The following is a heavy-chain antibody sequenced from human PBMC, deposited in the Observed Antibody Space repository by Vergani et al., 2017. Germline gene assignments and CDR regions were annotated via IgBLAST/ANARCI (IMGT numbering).Heavy chain of an antibody. CDR1: GFTLRSHG. V-gene: IGHV3-33*06. CDR3: AKHFRGWGIDY. J-gene: IGHJ4*02. Sequence: QVHLVESGGGVVQPGRSLRLSCAASGFTLRSHGMHWVRQAPGKGLEWVTIIWYDGSNKYYADSVKGRFTISRDSSNNTLYLQMNSLRTDDTATYYCAKHFRGWGIDYWGQGTQVIVSS. CDR2: IWYDGSNK. D-gene: IGHD3-16*01.